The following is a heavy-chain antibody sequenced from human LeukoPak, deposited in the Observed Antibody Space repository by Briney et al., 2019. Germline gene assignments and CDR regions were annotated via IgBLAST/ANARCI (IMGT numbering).Heavy chain of an antibody. J-gene: IGHJ4*02. Sequence: ASVKVSCKASGYTFTSYDINWVRQATGQGLEWMGWMNPNSGNTGYAQKFHGRFTMTTDTSTTTAYMELWSLRSDDTAMYYCARDRGGGGVDYYGSESYYYGYWGQGTLVTVSS. D-gene: IGHD3-10*01. CDR1: GYTFTSYD. CDR3: ARDRGGGGVDYYGSESYYYGY. V-gene: IGHV1-8*02. CDR2: MNPNSGNT.